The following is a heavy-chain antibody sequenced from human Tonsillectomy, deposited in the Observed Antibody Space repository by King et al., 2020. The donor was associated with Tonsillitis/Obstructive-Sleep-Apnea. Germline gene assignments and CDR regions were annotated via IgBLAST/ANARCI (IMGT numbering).Heavy chain of an antibody. V-gene: IGHV4-39*01. CDR1: GGSISSSSYY. J-gene: IGHJ6*03. D-gene: IGHD2-2*01. Sequence: LQLQESGPGLVKPSETLSLTCTVSGGSISSSSYYWGWIRQPPGKGLDWIGTIYYSDNTYYKPSLKSRVTISVDTSKNQFSLKLTSVTASDTAVYSCAGHGSVIVLVPAVIESVGYSYYYMDVWGKGTTVTVSS. CDR3: AGHGSVIVLVPAVIESVGYSYYYMDV. CDR2: IYYSDNT.